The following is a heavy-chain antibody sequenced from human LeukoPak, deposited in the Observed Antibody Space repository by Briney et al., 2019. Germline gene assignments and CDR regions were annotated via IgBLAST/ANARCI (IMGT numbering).Heavy chain of an antibody. Sequence: PGGSLRLSCAASGFTFSSYGMHWVRQAPGKGLEWVAFIRYDGSNKYYADSVKGRFTISRDNSKNTLYLQMNSLRAEDTAVYYCANGGYDFSSGYPRIDAFDIWGQGTMVTVSS. CDR1: GFTFSSYG. CDR2: IRYDGSNK. V-gene: IGHV3-30*02. D-gene: IGHD3-3*01. J-gene: IGHJ3*02. CDR3: ANGGYDFSSGYPRIDAFDI.